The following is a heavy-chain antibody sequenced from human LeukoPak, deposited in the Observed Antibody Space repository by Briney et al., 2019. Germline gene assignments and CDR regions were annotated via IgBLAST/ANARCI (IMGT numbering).Heavy chain of an antibody. V-gene: IGHV4-34*01. CDR2: INHSGST. Sequence: SETLSLTCAVYGGSFSGYYWSWIRQPPGKGLEWIGEINHSGSTNYNPSLKSRVTISVDTSKNQFSLKLSSVTAADTAVYYCARAAAGLFDYWGQGTLVTISS. D-gene: IGHD6-13*01. J-gene: IGHJ4*02. CDR3: ARAAAGLFDY. CDR1: GGSFSGYY.